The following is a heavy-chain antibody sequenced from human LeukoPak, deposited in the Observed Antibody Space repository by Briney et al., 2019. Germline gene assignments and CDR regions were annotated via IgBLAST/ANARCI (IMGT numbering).Heavy chain of an antibody. CDR2: IHTSGST. CDR3: ASISSTPSAEYFQH. CDR1: GVSISSYY. V-gene: IGHV4-4*07. Sequence: SETLSLTCTVSGVSISSYYWSWIRQPAGKGLEWIGRIHTSGSTNYNPSLKSRVTISVDTSKNQFSLKLSSVTAADTAVYYCASISSTPSAEYFQHWGQGTLVTVSS. J-gene: IGHJ1*01. D-gene: IGHD2-15*01.